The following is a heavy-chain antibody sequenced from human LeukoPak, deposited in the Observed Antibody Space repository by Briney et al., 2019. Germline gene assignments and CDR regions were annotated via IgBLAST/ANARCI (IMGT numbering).Heavy chain of an antibody. Sequence: GGSLRLSCAASGFTFDDYAMHWVRQAPGKGLEWVSGISWNSGSIGYADSVKGRFTISRDNAKNSLYLQMNSLRAEDTALYYCAKDIGLGIEYGMDVWGQGTTVTVSS. J-gene: IGHJ6*02. CDR1: GFTFDDYA. CDR2: ISWNSGSI. V-gene: IGHV3-9*01. D-gene: IGHD7-27*01. CDR3: AKDIGLGIEYGMDV.